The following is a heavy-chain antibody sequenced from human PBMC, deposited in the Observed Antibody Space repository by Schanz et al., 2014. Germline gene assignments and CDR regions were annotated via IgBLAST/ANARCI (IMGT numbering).Heavy chain of an antibody. D-gene: IGHD3-9*01. Sequence: EVQLVESGGGLVRPGGSLRLSCAASGLLFSYYYMSGVRQAPGKGLEWVSGIGGSGDSTHYADSVKGRFIISRDNSKNTLYLQVNSLRAEDTAVYYCAKHVRSLTGNDYWGQGTLVNVSS. CDR3: AKHVRSLTGNDY. CDR2: IGGSGDST. CDR1: GLLFSYYY. V-gene: IGHV3-23*04. J-gene: IGHJ4*02.